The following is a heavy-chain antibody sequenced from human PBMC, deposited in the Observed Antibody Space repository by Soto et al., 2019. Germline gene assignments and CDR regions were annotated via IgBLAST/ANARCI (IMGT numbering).Heavy chain of an antibody. D-gene: IGHD4-17*01. CDR1: GFTFTSSA. J-gene: IGHJ6*02. V-gene: IGHV1-58*01. Sequence: ASVKVSCKASGFTFTSSAVQWVRQARGQRLEWIGWIVVGSGNTNYAQKFQERVTITRDMSTSTAYMELSSLRSEDTAVYYCAADSGSTVTTFTYYYYYYGMDVWGQGTTVTVSS. CDR2: IVVGSGNT. CDR3: AADSGSTVTTFTYYYYYYGMDV.